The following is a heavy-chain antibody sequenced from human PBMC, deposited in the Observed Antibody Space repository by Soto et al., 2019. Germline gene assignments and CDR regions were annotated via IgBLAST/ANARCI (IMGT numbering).Heavy chain of an antibody. CDR3: ARLVVVAPVANV. Sequence: SETLSLTCSVSGGSINYNSYHWGWIRQPPGQGLEWIGSIFYTGTTFYNPSLESRVTMSVDTSKNSFSLHLTSVTAADTAVYFCARLVVVAPVANVWGQGTLVTVSS. CDR1: GGSINYNSYH. V-gene: IGHV4-39*02. CDR2: IFYTGTT. J-gene: IGHJ4*02. D-gene: IGHD2-2*01.